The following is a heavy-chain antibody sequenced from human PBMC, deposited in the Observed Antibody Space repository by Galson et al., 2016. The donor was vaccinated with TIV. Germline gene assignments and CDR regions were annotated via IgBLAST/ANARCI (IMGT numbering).Heavy chain of an antibody. D-gene: IGHD2-8*01. J-gene: IGHJ6*02. CDR1: GYNFTDYY. CDR2: VDPEDGQT. Sequence: VKVSCKVSGYNFTDYYLHWMQQAPGKGFEWMGHVDPEDGQTKYAPKFQGRVTMSADTSTDTAYMELTSLRSEDTAIYFCTTVRLRGSGGMDVWGHGTTVIVSS. CDR3: TTVRLRGSGGMDV. V-gene: IGHV1-69-2*01.